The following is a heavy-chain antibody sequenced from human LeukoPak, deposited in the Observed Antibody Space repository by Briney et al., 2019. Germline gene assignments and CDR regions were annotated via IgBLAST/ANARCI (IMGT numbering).Heavy chain of an antibody. Sequence: ASVTVSCKVSGYTLTELSMHWVRQAPGKGLEWMGGFDPEDGETIYAQKFQGRVTMTEDTSTDTAYMELSSLRSEDTAVYYCATGGSDRWLIDFDYWGQGTLVTVSS. CDR3: ATGGSDRWLIDFDY. V-gene: IGHV1-24*01. D-gene: IGHD6-19*01. J-gene: IGHJ4*02. CDR1: GYTLTELS. CDR2: FDPEDGET.